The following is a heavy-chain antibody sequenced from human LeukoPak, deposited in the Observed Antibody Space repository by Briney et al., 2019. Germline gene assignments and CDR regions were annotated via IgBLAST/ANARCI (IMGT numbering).Heavy chain of an antibody. J-gene: IGHJ4*02. CDR1: GVSFSGYY. D-gene: IGHD6-6*01. CDR3: ARGRGAARSSRTFDY. Sequence: RPSETLSLTCAVYGVSFSGYYWSWIRQPPGKGLEWIGEINHSGSTNYNPSLKSRVTISVDTSKNQFSLKLSSVTAADTAVYYCARGRGAARSSRTFDYWGQGTLVTVSS. V-gene: IGHV4-34*01. CDR2: INHSGST.